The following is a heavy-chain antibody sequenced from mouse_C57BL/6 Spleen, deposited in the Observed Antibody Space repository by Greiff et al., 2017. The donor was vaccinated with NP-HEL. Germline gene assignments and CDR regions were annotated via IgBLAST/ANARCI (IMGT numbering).Heavy chain of an antibody. CDR3: SRGGVDYSNYGRYFDV. Sequence: EVKLQESGPELVKPGASVKISCKASGYSFTDYNMNWVKQSNGKSLEWIGVINPNYGTTSYNQKFKGKATLTVDQSSSTAYMQLNSLTSEDSAVYYCSRGGVDYSNYGRYFDVWGTGTTVTVSS. CDR2: INPNYGTT. D-gene: IGHD2-5*01. CDR1: GYSFTDYN. V-gene: IGHV1-39*01. J-gene: IGHJ1*03.